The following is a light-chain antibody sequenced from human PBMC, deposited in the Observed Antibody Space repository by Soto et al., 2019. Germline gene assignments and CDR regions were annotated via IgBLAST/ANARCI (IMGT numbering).Light chain of an antibody. CDR2: DAS. V-gene: IGKV3-11*01. Sequence: EIVLTQSPATLSLSRGERATLSCRASQSVSSYLAWYQQKPGQAPRLLIYDASNRATGIPARFSGSGSGTDFTLTISSLQPEDFATYYCQQSYSTLITFGQGTRLEIK. CDR3: QQSYSTLIT. J-gene: IGKJ5*01. CDR1: QSVSSY.